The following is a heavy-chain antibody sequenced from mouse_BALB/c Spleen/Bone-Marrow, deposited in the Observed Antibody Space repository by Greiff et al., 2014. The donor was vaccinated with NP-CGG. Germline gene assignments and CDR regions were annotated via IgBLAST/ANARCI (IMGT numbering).Heavy chain of an antibody. D-gene: IGHD2-14*01. CDR1: GFNIQDTY. J-gene: IGHJ3*01. Sequence: VQLQQSGAELVKPGASVKLSCTASGFNIQDTYMHWVKQRPEQGLEWIGRIDPANGNTKYDPKFQGKATITADTSSNTAYLQLSSLTSEDTAVYCCATYYRYDRRFAYWGQGTLVTVSA. CDR2: IDPANGNT. CDR3: ATYYRYDRRFAY. V-gene: IGHV14-3*02.